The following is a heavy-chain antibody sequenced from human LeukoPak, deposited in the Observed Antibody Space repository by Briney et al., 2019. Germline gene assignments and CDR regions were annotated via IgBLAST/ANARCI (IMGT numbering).Heavy chain of an antibody. CDR1: GFTFSSYA. J-gene: IGHJ6*02. Sequence: GGSQRLSCAASGFTFSSYAMSWVRQAPGKGLEWVSAISGSGGSTYYADSVKGRFTISRDNSKNTLYLQMNSLRAEDTAVYYCAKGRKSYYYGMDVWGQGTTVTVSS. V-gene: IGHV3-23*01. CDR3: AKGRKSYYYGMDV. CDR2: ISGSGGST.